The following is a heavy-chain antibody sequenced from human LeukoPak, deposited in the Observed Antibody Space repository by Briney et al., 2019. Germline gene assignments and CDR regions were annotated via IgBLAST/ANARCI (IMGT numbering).Heavy chain of an antibody. D-gene: IGHD3-22*01. CDR2: ISYDGSNK. CDR1: GFTFSSYG. Sequence: GGSLRLSCAASGFTFSSYGMHWVRQAPGKGLEWVAVISYDGSNKYYADSVKGRFTISRDNSKNTLYLQMNSLRAEDTAVYYCAKDGDYYDSSGYYYPSGIVSYYSDYWGQGTLVTVSS. J-gene: IGHJ4*02. V-gene: IGHV3-30*18. CDR3: AKDGDYYDSSGYYYPSGIVSYYSDY.